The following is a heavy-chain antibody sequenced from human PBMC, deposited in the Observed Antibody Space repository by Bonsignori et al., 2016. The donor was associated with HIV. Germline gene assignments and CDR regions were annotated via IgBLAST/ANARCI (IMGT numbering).Heavy chain of an antibody. V-gene: IGHV3-23*01. CDR2: ISGSGGST. D-gene: IGHD3-3*01. J-gene: IGHJ4*02. CDR3: AKGPGHTDFWSGYPFDY. Sequence: WIRQPPGKGLEWVSAISGSGGSTYYADSVKGRFTISRDNSKNTLYLQMNSLRAEDTAVYYCAKGPGHTDFWSGYPFDYWGQGTLVTVSS.